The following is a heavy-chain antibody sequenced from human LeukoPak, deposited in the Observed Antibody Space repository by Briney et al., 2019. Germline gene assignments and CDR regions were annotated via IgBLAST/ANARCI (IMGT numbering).Heavy chain of an antibody. CDR3: ARAPPRDYVWGSYRYRGLDY. V-gene: IGHV4-39*01. D-gene: IGHD3-16*02. CDR1: GGSISSSSYY. J-gene: IGHJ4*02. CDR2: IYYSGST. Sequence: SETLSLTCTVSGGSISSSSYYWGWIRQPPGKGLEWIGSIYYSGSTYYNPSLKSRVTISVDTSKNQFSLKLSSVTAADTAVYYCARAPPRDYVWGSYRYRGLDYWGQGTLVTVSS.